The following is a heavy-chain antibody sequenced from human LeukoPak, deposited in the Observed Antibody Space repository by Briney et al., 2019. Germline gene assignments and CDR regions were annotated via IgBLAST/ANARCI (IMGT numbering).Heavy chain of an antibody. J-gene: IGHJ4*02. CDR1: GFTLNSYN. CDR2: ISSNSGTI. V-gene: IGHV3-48*01. CDR3: ARELVASFPL. D-gene: IGHD2-8*02. Sequence: GGSLRLSCVASGFTLNSYNMNWVRQAPGKGLEWISYISSNSGTIHYADSVRGRFTIYRDQARNSVFLQMNSLRADDTAVYYCARELVASFPLWGQGTLVAVSS.